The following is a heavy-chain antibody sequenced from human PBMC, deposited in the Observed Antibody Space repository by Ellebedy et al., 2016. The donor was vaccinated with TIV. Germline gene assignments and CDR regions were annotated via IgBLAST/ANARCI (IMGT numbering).Heavy chain of an antibody. Sequence: GGSLRLSCAASGFTFRSYAMSWVRQAPGKGLEWVSTIISSGDNTYYADSVKGRFTISRDNSKNTLYLQMNSLRAEDTATYYCAFVGTSGRVYWGQGTLVTVSS. CDR1: GFTFRSYA. CDR2: IISSGDNT. CDR3: AFVGTSGRVY. V-gene: IGHV3-23*01. J-gene: IGHJ4*02. D-gene: IGHD6-19*01.